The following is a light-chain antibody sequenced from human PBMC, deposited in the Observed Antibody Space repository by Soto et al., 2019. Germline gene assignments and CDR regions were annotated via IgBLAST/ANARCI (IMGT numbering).Light chain of an antibody. CDR2: AAS. V-gene: IGKV1-39*01. J-gene: IGKJ4*01. CDR3: QQSYSPLLT. Sequence: DIQMTQSPSSLSASVGDRVTITCRASQSISSYLNWYQQRPGKAPELLIYAASSLQSGVPSRFSGSGSGTDFTLTISSLQPEDFATYYCQQSYSPLLTFGGGTKVEIE. CDR1: QSISSY.